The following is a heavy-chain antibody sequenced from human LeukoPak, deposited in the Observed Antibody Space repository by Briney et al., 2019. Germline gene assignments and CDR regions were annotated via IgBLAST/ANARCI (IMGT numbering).Heavy chain of an antibody. CDR3: ARVAAVAGTGLDYYYYMDV. J-gene: IGHJ6*03. CDR1: GFTFDDYG. CDR2: INWNGGST. Sequence: GGSLRLSCAASGFTFDDYGMSWVRQAPGKGLEWVSGINWNGGSTGYADSVKGRFTISRDNAKNSLYLQMNSLRAEDTALYYCARVAAVAGTGLDYYYYMDVWGKGTTVTVSS. V-gene: IGHV3-20*04. D-gene: IGHD6-19*01.